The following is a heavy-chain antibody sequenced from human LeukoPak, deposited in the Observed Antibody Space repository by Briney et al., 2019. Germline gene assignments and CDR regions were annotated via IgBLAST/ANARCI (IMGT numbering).Heavy chain of an antibody. Sequence: PGGSLRLSCGASGFTFSRYWMSWVRQAPGKGLEWVANIKQDGSEKHYVDSVKGRFTISRDNAENSLFLQMNSLRAEDTAVYYCAKGGAVSSKSITLIRGTRKYYYMDVWGKGTTVTISS. V-gene: IGHV3-7*03. D-gene: IGHD3-10*01. CDR2: IKQDGSEK. CDR3: AKGGAVSSKSITLIRGTRKYYYMDV. J-gene: IGHJ6*03. CDR1: GFTFSRYW.